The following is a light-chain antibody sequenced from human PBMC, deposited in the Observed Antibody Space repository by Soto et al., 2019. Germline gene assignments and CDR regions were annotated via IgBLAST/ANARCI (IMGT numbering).Light chain of an antibody. V-gene: IGKV1-5*01. Sequence: DIQMTQSPSTLSASVGDRFTITCRASQSISSWLSWYQQKPGKAPKLLIYDASSLQSGVPSRFSGSGSGTEFTLTIRGPQPDDFATYYCQHYNTYSTWTFGQGTKVDIK. CDR3: QHYNTYSTWT. J-gene: IGKJ1*01. CDR2: DAS. CDR1: QSISSW.